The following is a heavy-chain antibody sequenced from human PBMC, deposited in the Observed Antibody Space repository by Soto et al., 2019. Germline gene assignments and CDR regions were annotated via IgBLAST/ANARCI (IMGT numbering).Heavy chain of an antibody. Sequence: GESLKISCKGSGYSFTSYWIGWVRQMPGKGLEWMGIIYPGDSDTRYSPSFQGQVTISADKSISTAYLQWSSLKASDTAMYYCARRSSSRVYYYYMDVWGKGTTVTVSS. D-gene: IGHD2-15*01. V-gene: IGHV5-51*01. J-gene: IGHJ6*03. CDR1: GYSFTSYW. CDR3: ARRSSSRVYYYYMDV. CDR2: IYPGDSDT.